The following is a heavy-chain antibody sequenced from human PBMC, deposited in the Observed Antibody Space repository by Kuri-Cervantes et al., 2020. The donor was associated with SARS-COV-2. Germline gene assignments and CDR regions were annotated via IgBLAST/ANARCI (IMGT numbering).Heavy chain of an antibody. D-gene: IGHD1-7*01. CDR3: ARDAGTTVY. CDR1: GCTFSSYA. Sequence: SVKVSCKASGCTFSSYAISWVRQAPGQGLEWMGRIIPILGIANYAQKFQGRVTITADKSTSTAYMELSSLRSEATAVYYCARDAGTTVYWGQGTLVTVSS. V-gene: IGHV1-69*04. CDR2: IIPILGIA. J-gene: IGHJ4*02.